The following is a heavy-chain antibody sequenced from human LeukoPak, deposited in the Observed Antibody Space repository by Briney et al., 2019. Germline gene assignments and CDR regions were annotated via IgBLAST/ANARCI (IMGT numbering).Heavy chain of an antibody. V-gene: IGHV4-59*01. CDR1: GGSISSYY. CDR2: IYYSGST. CDR3: ARGYSSGWYGTGMLYYFDY. J-gene: IGHJ4*02. D-gene: IGHD6-19*01. Sequence: SETLSLTCTVSGGSISSYYWSWIRQPPGKGLEWIGYIYYSGSTNYNPSLKSRVTISVDTSKNQFSLKLSSVAAADTAVYYCARGYSSGWYGTGMLYYFDYWGQGTLVTVSS.